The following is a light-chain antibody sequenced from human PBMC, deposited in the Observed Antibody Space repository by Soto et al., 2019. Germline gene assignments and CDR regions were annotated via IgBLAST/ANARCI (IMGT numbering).Light chain of an antibody. CDR1: QPIDQS. V-gene: IGKV1-27*01. J-gene: IGKJ3*01. CDR2: AAS. Sequence: DIQMTQSPSSLSASVGDRVTITCRSSQPIDQSVAWYQQKPGQVPKLLIYAASTLHSGVPFRFSGSGSGTHFTLTITGLKPADVATYFCQEHNGDLPVAFGPGTTVDV. CDR3: QEHNGDLPVA.